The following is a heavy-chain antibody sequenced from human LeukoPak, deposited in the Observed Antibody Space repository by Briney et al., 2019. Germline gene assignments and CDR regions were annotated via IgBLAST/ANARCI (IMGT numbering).Heavy chain of an antibody. J-gene: IGHJ6*03. CDR2: IYSGGST. V-gene: IGHV3-66*02. CDR3: ARGYSPYYYYMDV. Sequence: GGFLRLSCAASGFTVSSNHMSWVRQAPGKGLEWVSVIYSGGSTYYADSVKGRFTISRDNSKNTLYLQMNSLRAEDTAVYYCARGYSPYYYYMDVWGKGTTVTVSS. CDR1: GFTVSSNH. D-gene: IGHD2-15*01.